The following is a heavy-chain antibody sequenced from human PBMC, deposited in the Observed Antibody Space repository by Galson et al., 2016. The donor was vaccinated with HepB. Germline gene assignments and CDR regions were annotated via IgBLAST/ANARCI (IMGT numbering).Heavy chain of an antibody. V-gene: IGHV1-69*06. J-gene: IGHJ5*02. D-gene: IGHD3-10*01. CDR3: ARGGCITMVRGVMPGWFDP. Sequence: SVKVSCKASGGTFSNFAISWLRQAPGQGLEWMGGIIPLFGATNSAQKFQGRVTITADKSTTTVYMDLSSLRSEDTAMYYCARGGCITMVRGVMPGWFDPWGQGTLVTVSS. CDR1: GGTFSNFA. CDR2: IIPLFGAT.